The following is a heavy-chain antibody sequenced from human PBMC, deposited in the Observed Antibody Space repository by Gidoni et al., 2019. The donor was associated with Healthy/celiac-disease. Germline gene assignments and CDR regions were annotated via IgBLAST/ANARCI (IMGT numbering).Heavy chain of an antibody. J-gene: IGHJ4*02. CDR3: AREVGRGVVSRRYLDY. CDR2: INPSGGST. V-gene: IGHV1-46*01. Sequence: QVQLVQSGAEVKKPGASVKVSCKASGYTFTSYYMHGVRQAPGQGLEWMGIINPSGGSTSYAQKFQGRVTITRDTSTSTVYMELSSLRSEDTAVYYCAREVGRGVVSRRYLDYWGQGTLVTVSS. D-gene: IGHD3-16*01. CDR1: GYTFTSYY.